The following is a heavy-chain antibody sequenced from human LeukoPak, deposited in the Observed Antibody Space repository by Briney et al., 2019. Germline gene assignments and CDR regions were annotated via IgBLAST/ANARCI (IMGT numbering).Heavy chain of an antibody. V-gene: IGHV3-23*01. CDR2: ISVSGDST. D-gene: IGHD6-13*01. J-gene: IGHJ4*01. CDR3: ARGKGVSAAGPFDY. Sequence: PGGSLRLSCAGSGFTFSIYAMSWVRQAPGKGLEWVSTISVSGDSTYHADSVKGRFTISRDNSKNTLYLQMDSLRAEDTAVYCCARGKGVSAAGPFDYWGHGTLVTVSS. CDR1: GFTFSIYA.